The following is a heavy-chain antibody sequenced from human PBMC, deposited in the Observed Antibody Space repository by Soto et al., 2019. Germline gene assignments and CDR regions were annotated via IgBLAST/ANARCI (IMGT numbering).Heavy chain of an antibody. V-gene: IGHV5-51*01. CDR1: GYTFTSYW. J-gene: IGHJ5*01. D-gene: IGHD3-16*01. CDR2: IYPGDSDT. CDR3: ARKTPAGAIGGFDP. Sequence: LKISCKGSGYTFTSYWIGYVRQMPGKGLQWMGIIYPGDSDTRDSRSFPGQVTISADKSVTTGYLQWSSLKASDTAMYYCARKTPAGAIGGFDPWGQGTLVTVSS.